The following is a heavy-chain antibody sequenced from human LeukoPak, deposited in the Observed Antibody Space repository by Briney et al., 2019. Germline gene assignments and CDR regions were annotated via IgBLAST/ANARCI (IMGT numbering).Heavy chain of an antibody. CDR1: GGSFSGYY. D-gene: IGHD3-22*01. CDR2: IYYSGST. J-gene: IGHJ4*02. V-gene: IGHV4-34*01. Sequence: PSETLSLTCAVYGGSFSGYYWSWIRQPPGKGLEWIGSIYYSGSTYYNPSLKSRVTISVDTSKNQFSLKLSSVTAADTAVYYCARREYYDSSGYYQYYFDYWGQGTLVTVSS. CDR3: ARREYYDSSGYYQYYFDY.